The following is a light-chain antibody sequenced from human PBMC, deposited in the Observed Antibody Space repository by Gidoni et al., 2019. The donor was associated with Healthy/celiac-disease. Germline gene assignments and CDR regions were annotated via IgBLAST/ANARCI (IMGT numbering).Light chain of an antibody. CDR1: QSVSSN. V-gene: IGKV3D-15*01. Sequence: EIVMTQSPATLSVSPGERATLSCRASQSVSSNLAWYQQKPGQAPRLLIYGASTRATGIPARFSGSGSGTEFTLTISRLQSEDFAVYYRQQYNNWPITFGQGTRLEIK. J-gene: IGKJ5*01. CDR2: GAS. CDR3: QQYNNWPIT.